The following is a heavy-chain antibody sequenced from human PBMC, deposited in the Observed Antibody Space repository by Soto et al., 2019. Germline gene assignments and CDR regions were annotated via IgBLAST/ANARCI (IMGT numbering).Heavy chain of an antibody. J-gene: IGHJ6*04. D-gene: IGHD2-15*01. CDR2: IIPMLDSA. CDR3: ARTYHYGSGSKTYFYYGMDV. V-gene: IGHV1-69*12. CDR1: GGTFDNYA. Sequence: QVQLVQSGAEVKKPGSSVKVSCKASGGTFDNYAITWVRQAPGQGLEWMAGIIPMLDSANYAEKFQDRGTITAEESTSTAYMEVSSLRSEDTALYYCARTYHYGSGSKTYFYYGMDVWGKGTTVTASS.